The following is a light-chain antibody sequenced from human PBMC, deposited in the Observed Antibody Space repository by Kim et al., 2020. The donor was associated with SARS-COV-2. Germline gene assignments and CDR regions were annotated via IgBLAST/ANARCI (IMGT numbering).Light chain of an antibody. Sequence: ASVGDRVTITCRAIQSIGSWLAWYQQKPGKAPKVVIYDASSLQSGVPSRFSGSGSGAQFTLTISSLQPDDFATYYCQQYYGFPLTFGGGTKVDIK. CDR2: DAS. CDR3: QQYYGFPLT. J-gene: IGKJ4*01. V-gene: IGKV1-5*01. CDR1: QSIGSW.